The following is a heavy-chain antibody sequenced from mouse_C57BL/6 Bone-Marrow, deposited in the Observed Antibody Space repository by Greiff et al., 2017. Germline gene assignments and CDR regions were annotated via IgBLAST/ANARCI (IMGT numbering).Heavy chain of an antibody. CDR2: INPSSGYT. CDR1: GYTFTSYW. Sequence: QVQLQQSGAELAKPGASVKLSCKASGYTFTSYWMHWVNQRPGQGLEWIGYINPSSGYTNYNQKFKDEATLTADKSSSTAYMQLSSLTYEDSAVYYCARGRLLPLGYWGQGTTLTVSS. D-gene: IGHD4-1*01. J-gene: IGHJ2*01. CDR3: ARGRLLPLGY. V-gene: IGHV1-7*01.